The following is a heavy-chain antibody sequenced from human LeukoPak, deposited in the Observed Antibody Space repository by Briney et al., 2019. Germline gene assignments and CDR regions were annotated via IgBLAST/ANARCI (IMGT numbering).Heavy chain of an antibody. CDR2: ISAYNGNT. Sequence: VASVKVSCKASGHTFTSYGISWVRQAPGQGLEWMGWISAYNGNTNYAQKLQGRVTMTTDTSTSTAYMELRSLRSDDTAVYYCARGKASSRGYYYYYMDVWGKGTTVTVSS. CDR1: GHTFTSYG. J-gene: IGHJ6*03. V-gene: IGHV1-18*01. CDR3: ARGKASSRGYYYYYMDV.